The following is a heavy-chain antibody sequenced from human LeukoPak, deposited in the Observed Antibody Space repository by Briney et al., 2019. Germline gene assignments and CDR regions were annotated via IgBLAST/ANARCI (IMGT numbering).Heavy chain of an antibody. V-gene: IGHV4-4*07. CDR2: VSATGST. J-gene: IGHJ3*02. Sequence: SETLSLTCTVSGGSISSFYWSWIRQPAGKGLEWIGRVSATGSTNYSPSLKSRVTISVDKSKNQFSLKLSSVTAADTAVYYCARNFTDTITTRDDAFDIWGQGTMVNVSS. CDR3: ARNFTDTITTRDDAFDI. D-gene: IGHD4-11*01. CDR1: GGSISSFY.